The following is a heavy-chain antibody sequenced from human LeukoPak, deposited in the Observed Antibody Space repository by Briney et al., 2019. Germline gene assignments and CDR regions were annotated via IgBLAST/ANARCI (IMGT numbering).Heavy chain of an antibody. V-gene: IGHV3-30-3*01. D-gene: IGHD5-18*01. Sequence: GGSLRLSCAASGFTFSTYAMHWVRQAPGMGLEWVAVISYDGSNKDYADSVKGRFTISRDNSKDTLYLQMNSLRAEDTAVYYCASRRLWLQNGESAFDYWGQGTLVTVSS. J-gene: IGHJ4*02. CDR1: GFTFSTYA. CDR2: ISYDGSNK. CDR3: ASRRLWLQNGESAFDY.